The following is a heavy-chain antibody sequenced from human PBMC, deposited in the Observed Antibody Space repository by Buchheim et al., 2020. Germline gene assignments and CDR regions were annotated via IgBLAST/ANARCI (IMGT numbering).Heavy chain of an antibody. J-gene: IGHJ4*02. CDR1: GFTFSSYA. CDR2: ISYDGSNK. Sequence: QVQLVESGGGVVQPGRPMRLSCAASGFTFSSYAMHWVRQAPGKGLEWVAVISYDGSNKYYADSVEGRFIISRDNSKNTLDLQMNSLRAEDTAVYYCASPRGPYSGEEIYWGQGTL. V-gene: IGHV3-30-3*01. CDR3: ASPRGPYSGEEIY. D-gene: IGHD5-12*01.